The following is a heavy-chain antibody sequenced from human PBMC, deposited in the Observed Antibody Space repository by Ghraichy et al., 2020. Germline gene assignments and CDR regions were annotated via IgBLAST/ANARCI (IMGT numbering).Heavy chain of an antibody. V-gene: IGHV2-70*11. J-gene: IGHJ3*02. D-gene: IGHD3-22*01. CDR3: ARIRVARYYDRKGAFDS. Sequence: SGPTLVKPTQTLTLTCTVSGFSLSTSGMCVSWIRQPPGKALEWLARLAWDDDKYYSTSLKTRLTISKDTSNNRVVLTLTNVDPVDTATYYCARIRVARYYDRKGAFDSWGQGTTVTVSS. CDR2: LAWDDDK. CDR1: GFSLSTSGMC.